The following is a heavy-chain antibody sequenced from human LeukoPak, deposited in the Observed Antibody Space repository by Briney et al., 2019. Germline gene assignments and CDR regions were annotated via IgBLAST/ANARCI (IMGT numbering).Heavy chain of an antibody. Sequence: SETLSLTCTVSGGSITSSNYYWGWIRQPPGKGLEWIGSFYYSGSTNYNPPLKSRVTISVDTSKNQFSLKLSSVTAADTAVNYCVYYYGSGSVEYWGQGTLVTVSS. CDR3: VYYYGSGSVEY. J-gene: IGHJ4*02. CDR1: GGSITSSNYY. CDR2: FYYSGST. V-gene: IGHV4-39*01. D-gene: IGHD3-10*01.